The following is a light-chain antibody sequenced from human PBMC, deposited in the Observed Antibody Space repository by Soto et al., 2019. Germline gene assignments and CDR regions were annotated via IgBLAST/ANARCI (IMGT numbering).Light chain of an antibody. CDR1: QSVSSSY. V-gene: IGKV3-20*01. Sequence: EIVLTQSPGTLSLSPGERATLSCRASQSVSSSYLAWYQQKPGQAPRLLIYGASSRDTGIPHRFSGSGSGTDFTLTVSRLEPQDFAMYYCQQYGSSSFTFGPGTKVDIK. J-gene: IGKJ3*01. CDR2: GAS. CDR3: QQYGSSSFT.